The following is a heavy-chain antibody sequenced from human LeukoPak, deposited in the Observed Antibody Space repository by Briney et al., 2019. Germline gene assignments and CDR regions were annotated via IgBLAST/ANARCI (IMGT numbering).Heavy chain of an antibody. D-gene: IGHD6-13*01. CDR1: GGSFSGYY. J-gene: IGHJ6*03. Sequence: SETLSLTCAVYGGSFSGYYWSWIRQPPGKGLEWIGEINHSGSTNYNPSLKSRVTISVDTSKNQFSLKLSSVTAADTAVYYCARSGSSRYHELPYYYYYMDVWGKGTTVTVSS. CDR3: ARSGSSRYHELPYYYYYMDV. V-gene: IGHV4-34*01. CDR2: INHSGST.